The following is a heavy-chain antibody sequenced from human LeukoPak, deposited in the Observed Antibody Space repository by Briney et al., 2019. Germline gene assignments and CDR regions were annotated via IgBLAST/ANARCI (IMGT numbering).Heavy chain of an antibody. CDR3: AKRDDSSGYYLGDY. CDR2: ISGSGGST. Sequence: PGGSLRLSCAASGFTFSSYAMSWVRQAPGKGLEWVSAISGSGGSTYYADSVKGRFTISRDNSKNTLYLQMNSLRAEDTAVYYCAKRDDSSGYYLGDYWGQGTLVTVSS. V-gene: IGHV3-23*01. J-gene: IGHJ4*02. CDR1: GFTFSSYA. D-gene: IGHD3-22*01.